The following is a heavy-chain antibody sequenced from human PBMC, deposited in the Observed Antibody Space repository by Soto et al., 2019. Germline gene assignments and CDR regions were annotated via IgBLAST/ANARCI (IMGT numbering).Heavy chain of an antibody. CDR2: ISWNSGTL. CDR3: AKAPGYCSGGSCSTLGYFDY. D-gene: IGHD2-15*01. J-gene: IGHJ4*02. V-gene: IGHV3-9*01. CDR1: GFTFDDYA. Sequence: EVQLVESGGGLVQPGRSLRLSCTASGFTFDDYAMHWVRQAPGKGLEWVSGISWNSGTLGYADSVRGRFTISRDNAKNSLYLLMNSLRPEDAAFYYCAKAPGYCSGGSCSTLGYFDYWGQGTLVTVSS.